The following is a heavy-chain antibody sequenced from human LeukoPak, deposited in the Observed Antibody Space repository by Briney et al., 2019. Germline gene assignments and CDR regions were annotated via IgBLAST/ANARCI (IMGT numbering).Heavy chain of an antibody. CDR2: IYYSGST. D-gene: IGHD5-18*01. Sequence: SETLSLTCTVSGGSISSSSYYWGWIRQPPGKGLEWIGSIYYSGSTYYNPSLKSRVTISVDTSKSQFSLKLSSVTAADTAVYYCARTEGIRVDTAMGFDYWGQGTLVTVSS. J-gene: IGHJ4*02. CDR3: ARTEGIRVDTAMGFDY. V-gene: IGHV4-39*01. CDR1: GGSISSSSYY.